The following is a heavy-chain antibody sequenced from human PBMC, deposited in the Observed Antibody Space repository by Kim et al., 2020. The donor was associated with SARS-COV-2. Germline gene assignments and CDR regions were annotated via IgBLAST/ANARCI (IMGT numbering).Heavy chain of an antibody. D-gene: IGHD3-9*01. J-gene: IGHJ6*04. CDR3: ARDSHFDWLLYYYYGMDV. CDR2: ISSSSSTI. V-gene: IGHV3-48*02. Sequence: GGSLRLSCAASGFTFSSYSMNWVRQAPGKGLEWVSYISSSSSTIYYADSVKGRFTISRDNAKNSLYLQMNSLRDEDTAVYYCARDSHFDWLLYYYYGMDVWGKGTTGTVSS. CDR1: GFTFSSYS.